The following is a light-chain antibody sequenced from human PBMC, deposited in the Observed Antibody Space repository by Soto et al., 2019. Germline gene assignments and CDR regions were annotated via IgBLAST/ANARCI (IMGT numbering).Light chain of an antibody. J-gene: IGLJ2*01. CDR3: SYYTSSRHVL. CDR2: EVS. V-gene: IGLV2-14*01. Sequence: QSALTQPASVSGSPGQSITISCTGTSSDFGGYNYVSWYQHHPDKAPKLIIFEVSNRPSGVSDRFSGSKSGNTASLTISGLQADDEADYYCSYYTSSRHVLFGGGTKLTVL. CDR1: SSDFGGYNY.